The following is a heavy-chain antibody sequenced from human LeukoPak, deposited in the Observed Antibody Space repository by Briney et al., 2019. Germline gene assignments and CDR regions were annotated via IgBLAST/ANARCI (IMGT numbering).Heavy chain of an antibody. Sequence: GGSLRLSCAASGFTFSSYAMSWVRQAPGKGLEWVSAISGSGGSTYYADSVKGRFTISRDNSKNTLYLQMNSLRAEDTAVYYCAKGGSYYYDSSGYSIDYWGQGTLVTVSS. J-gene: IGHJ4*02. CDR2: ISGSGGST. CDR1: GFTFSSYA. V-gene: IGHV3-23*01. CDR3: AKGGSYYYDSSGYSIDY. D-gene: IGHD3-22*01.